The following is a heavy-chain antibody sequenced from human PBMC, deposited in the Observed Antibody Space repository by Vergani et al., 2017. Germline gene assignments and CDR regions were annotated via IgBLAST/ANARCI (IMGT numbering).Heavy chain of an antibody. D-gene: IGHD5-18*01. CDR3: AKHTRGYSYRPDY. V-gene: IGHV3-33*06. CDR2: IWYDGSNK. J-gene: IGHJ4*02. Sequence: QVQLVESGGGVVQPGRSLRLSCAASGFTFSSYGMHWVRQAPGKGLEWVAVIWYDGSNKYYADSVKGRFTISRDNSKNTLYLQMNSLRAEDTAVYYCAKHTRGYSYRPDYWGQGTLVTVSS. CDR1: GFTFSSYG.